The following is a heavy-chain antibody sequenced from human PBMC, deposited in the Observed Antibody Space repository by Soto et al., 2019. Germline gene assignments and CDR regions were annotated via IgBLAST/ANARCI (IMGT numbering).Heavy chain of an antibody. D-gene: IGHD6-19*01. CDR3: ARDGLYSSPLAGYGMDV. J-gene: IGHJ6*02. CDR2: INTYNYNT. V-gene: IGHV1-18*01. Sequence: QVQLVQSGAEVKKPGASVKVSCKASGYTFSNYGISWVRQAPGQGLEWMGWINTYNYNTNYAQKVLGRVTMTIDTSTSTAYMELRSLRSDDTAVYYCARDGLYSSPLAGYGMDVWGQGTTVTVSS. CDR1: GYTFSNYG.